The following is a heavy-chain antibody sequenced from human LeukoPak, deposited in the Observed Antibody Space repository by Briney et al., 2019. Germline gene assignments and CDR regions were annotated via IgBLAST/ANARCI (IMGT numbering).Heavy chain of an antibody. J-gene: IGHJ6*03. CDR1: GYTFTTYV. CDR3: ARVWPDSSGYYYDYYYMDV. V-gene: IGHV1-18*01. Sequence: ASVKVSCKASGYTFTTYVISWVRQAPGQGLEWMGWISAYNGNTNYAQKLQGRVTMTTDTSTSTAYMELRSLRSDDTAVYYCARVWPDSSGYYYDYYYMDVWGKGTTVTISS. D-gene: IGHD3-22*01. CDR2: ISAYNGNT.